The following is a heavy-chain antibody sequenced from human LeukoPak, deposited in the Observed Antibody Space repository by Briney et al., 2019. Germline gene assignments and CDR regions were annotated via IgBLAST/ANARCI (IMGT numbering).Heavy chain of an antibody. Sequence: GGSLRLSCAASGFTFSIYDLSWVRQAPGKGLEWVSFITGSSSYIYYTDSVKGRFTISRDNAKNSLFLQMNSLRDEDTAVYYCAREGSNSQGYYYGMDVWGQGTTVTVSS. CDR1: GFTFSIYD. CDR3: AREGSNSQGYYYGMDV. V-gene: IGHV3-21*01. CDR2: ITGSSSYI. D-gene: IGHD6-6*01. J-gene: IGHJ6*02.